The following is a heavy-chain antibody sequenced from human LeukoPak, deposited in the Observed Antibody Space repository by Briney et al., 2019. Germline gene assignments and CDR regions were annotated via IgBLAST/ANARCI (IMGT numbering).Heavy chain of an antibody. CDR1: GFSFSSYA. CDR3: ARDLSNWIPRGGNY. Sequence: GGSLRLSCAASGFSFSSYAMNWVRQAPGKGLEWGSSISGSGGGTFYADSVKGRFTISRDNPKNTLYLQMNSLRAEDTAVYYCARDLSNWIPRGGNYWGQGILVTVSS. J-gene: IGHJ4*02. D-gene: IGHD3-16*01. V-gene: IGHV3-23*01. CDR2: ISGSGGGT.